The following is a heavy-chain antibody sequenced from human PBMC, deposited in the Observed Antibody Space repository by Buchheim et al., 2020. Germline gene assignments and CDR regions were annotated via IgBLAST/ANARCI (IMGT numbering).Heavy chain of an antibody. CDR2: IKQDGSEK. D-gene: IGHD3-3*01. Sequence: EVQLVESGGGLVQPGGSLRLSCAASGFTFSSYWMSWVRQAPGKGLERVANIKQDGSEKYYVDSVNGRFTISRDNATNSLYLQMNSLRAEDTAVYYCARDRWIFGVEPIWGGDYWGQGTL. CDR3: ARDRWIFGVEPIWGGDY. J-gene: IGHJ4*02. CDR1: GFTFSSYW. V-gene: IGHV3-7*01.